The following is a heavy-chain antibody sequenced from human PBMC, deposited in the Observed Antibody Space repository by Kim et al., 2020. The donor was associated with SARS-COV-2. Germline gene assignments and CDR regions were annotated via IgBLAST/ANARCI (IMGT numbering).Heavy chain of an antibody. D-gene: IGHD1-26*01. V-gene: IGHV4-59*01. CDR2: IYYSGST. CDR1: GGSISSYY. J-gene: IGHJ4*02. CDR3: ARAQHSGSYLSPDY. Sequence: SETLSLTCTVSGGSISSYYWSWIRQPPGKGLEWIGYIYYSGSTNYNPSLKSRVTISVDTSKNQFSLKLSSVTAADTAVYYCARAQHSGSYLSPDYWGQGTLVTVSS.